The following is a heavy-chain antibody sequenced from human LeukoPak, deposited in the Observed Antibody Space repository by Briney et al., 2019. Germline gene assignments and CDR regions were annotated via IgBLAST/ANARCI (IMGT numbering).Heavy chain of an antibody. Sequence: ASVKVSCKASGYTFTSYGISWVRQAPGQGLEWMGWISAYNGNTNYAQKFQGRVTMTRDTSTSTVYMELSSLRSEDTAVYYCARDVRTYCSSTSCGPKYYFDYWGQGTLVTVSS. V-gene: IGHV1-18*01. CDR1: GYTFTSYG. CDR2: ISAYNGNT. CDR3: ARDVRTYCSSTSCGPKYYFDY. D-gene: IGHD2-2*01. J-gene: IGHJ4*02.